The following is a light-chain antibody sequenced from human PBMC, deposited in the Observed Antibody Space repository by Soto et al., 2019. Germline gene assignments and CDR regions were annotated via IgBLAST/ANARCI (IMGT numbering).Light chain of an antibody. J-gene: IGLJ3*02. CDR2: GNN. V-gene: IGLV1-40*01. Sequence: QSVLTQPTSVSGAPGQRVTISFTGSSSNIGAGYDVHWYQQLPGTAPKLLIYGNNNRPSGVPDRFSGSKSGTSASLAITGLQAEDEADYFCQSYDRSLSGSVFGGGTKLTVL. CDR1: SSNIGAGYD. CDR3: QSYDRSLSGSV.